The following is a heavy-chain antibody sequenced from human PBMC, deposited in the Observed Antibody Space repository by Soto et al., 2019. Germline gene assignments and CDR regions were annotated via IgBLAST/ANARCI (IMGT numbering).Heavy chain of an antibody. CDR2: IWYDGTKK. V-gene: IGHV3-33*01. D-gene: IGHD3-3*01. Sequence: ALRLSCAASGSTFSDYAIHWVRQAPGKGLDWVAVIWYDGTKKYYSESVKGRFSISRDNPKNTVYLQMNSLRAEDTAMYYCARDTSDFWNGYRIFYSMDVWGQGTTVTVSS. CDR1: GSTFSDYA. CDR3: ARDTSDFWNGYRIFYSMDV. J-gene: IGHJ6*02.